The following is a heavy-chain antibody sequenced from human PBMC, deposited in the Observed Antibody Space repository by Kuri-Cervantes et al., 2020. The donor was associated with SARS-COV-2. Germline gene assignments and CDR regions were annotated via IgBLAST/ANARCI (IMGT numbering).Heavy chain of an antibody. V-gene: IGHV3-23*01. D-gene: IGHD1-1*01. Sequence: GGSLRLSCAASRFTFNKYDLIWVRQAPGKGLEWVSSISTSGGDTNYADSVKGRFTVSRDNLRNTLYLEMNSLRAEDTALYFCAKDGYNWGDYFDYWGQGTLVTVSS. CDR3: AKDGYNWGDYFDY. CDR1: RFTFNKYD. CDR2: ISTSGGDT. J-gene: IGHJ4*02.